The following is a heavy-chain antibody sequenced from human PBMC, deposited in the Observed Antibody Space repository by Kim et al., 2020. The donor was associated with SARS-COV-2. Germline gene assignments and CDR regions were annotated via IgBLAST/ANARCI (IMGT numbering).Heavy chain of an antibody. CDR3: ARAVGATTGGWFDP. V-gene: IGHV4-34*01. D-gene: IGHD1-26*01. J-gene: IGHJ5*02. Sequence: NPSLKSRVTISVDTSKNQFSLKLSSVTAADTAVYYCARAVGATTGGWFDPWGQGTLVTVSS.